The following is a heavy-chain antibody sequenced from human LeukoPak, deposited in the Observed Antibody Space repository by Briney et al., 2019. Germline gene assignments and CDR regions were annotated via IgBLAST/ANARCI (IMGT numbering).Heavy chain of an antibody. CDR2: INHSGST. Sequence: SETLSLTCAVSGYSISNDYYWGWIRQPPGKGLEWIGEINHSGSTNYNPSLKSRVTISVDTSKNQFSLKLSSVTAADTAVYYCASPRNYYDSRHSIFYWGQGTLVTVSS. J-gene: IGHJ4*02. D-gene: IGHD3-22*01. V-gene: IGHV4-38-2*01. CDR1: GYSISNDYY. CDR3: ASPRNYYDSRHSIFY.